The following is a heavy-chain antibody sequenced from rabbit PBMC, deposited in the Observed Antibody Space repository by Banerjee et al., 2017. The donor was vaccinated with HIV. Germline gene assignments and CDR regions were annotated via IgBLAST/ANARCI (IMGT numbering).Heavy chain of an antibody. CDR1: GFSFSSSYY. D-gene: IGHD4-1*01. Sequence: QSLEESGGDLVKPGASLTLTCTASGFSFSSSYYMCWVRQAPGKGLEWIGCIYTTTGSTYYASWAKGRFTISKTSSTTVTLQMTSLTAADTATYFCARDLDGSGWLIYFNLWGPGTLVTVS. J-gene: IGHJ4*01. CDR2: IYTTTGST. CDR3: ARDLDGSGWLIYFNL. V-gene: IGHV1S40*01.